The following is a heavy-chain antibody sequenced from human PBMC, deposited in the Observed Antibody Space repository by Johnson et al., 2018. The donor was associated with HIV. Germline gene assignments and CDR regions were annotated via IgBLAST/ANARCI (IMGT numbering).Heavy chain of an antibody. CDR2: VYSGGTT. Sequence: VQLVESGGGLVQPGGSLRLSCAASGFTVSSNYMSWVRQAPGKGLESVSVVYSGGTTHYADSVKGRSTISRDNSKNTLYLQMNSLRAEDTAVYYCTRRSPYDAFDIWCQGTMVTVSS. J-gene: IGHJ3*02. CDR3: TRRSPYDAFDI. V-gene: IGHV3-66*02. CDR1: GFTVSSNY.